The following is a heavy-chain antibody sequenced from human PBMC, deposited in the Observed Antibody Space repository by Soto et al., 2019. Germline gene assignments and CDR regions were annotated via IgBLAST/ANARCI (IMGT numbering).Heavy chain of an antibody. Sequence: QVQLQESGPGLVKPSQTLSLTCTVSGGSISSGGYYWSWIRQHPGKGLEWIGYIYYSGGTYYDPSLKSRATISLDTSKNMLSLKLSSVTAPDTSVHSCARGGHLCSSWNATQPLADPWGQGTLVTVSP. V-gene: IGHV4-31*03. D-gene: IGHD6-13*01. CDR3: ARGGHLCSSWNATQPLADP. J-gene: IGHJ5*02. CDR2: IYYSGGT. CDR1: GGSISSGGYY.